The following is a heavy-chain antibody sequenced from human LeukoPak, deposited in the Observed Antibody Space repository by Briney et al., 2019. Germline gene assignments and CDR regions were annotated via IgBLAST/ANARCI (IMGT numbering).Heavy chain of an antibody. CDR1: GGSFSGYY. D-gene: IGHD6-19*01. V-gene: IGHV4-34*01. Sequence: PSETLSLTCAVYGGSFSGYYWSWIRQPPGKGLEWIGEINHSGSNNYNPSLKSRVTISVDTSKNQFSLKLSSVTAADTAVYYCARRIIAVAGTDYFDYWGQGTLVTVSS. J-gene: IGHJ4*02. CDR2: INHSGSN. CDR3: ARRIIAVAGTDYFDY.